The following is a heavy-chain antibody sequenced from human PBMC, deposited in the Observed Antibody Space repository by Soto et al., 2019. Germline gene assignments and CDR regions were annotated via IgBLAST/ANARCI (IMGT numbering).Heavy chain of an antibody. CDR1: GFTFGSYN. D-gene: IGHD2-21*02. J-gene: IGHJ5*02. CDR2: ISSSSSYI. V-gene: IGHV3-21*01. Sequence: GGSLRLSCEASGFTFGSYNMNWVRQAPGKGLEWVSSISSSSSYIYYADSVKGRFTISRDNAKNSLYLQMNSLRAEDTAVYYCARQYCGGDCPMPXPSWGQGTLVTVSS. CDR3: ARQYCGGDCPMPXPS.